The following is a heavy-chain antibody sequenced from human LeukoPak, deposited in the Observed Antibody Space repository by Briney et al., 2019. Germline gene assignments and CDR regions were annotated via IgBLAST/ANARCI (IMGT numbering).Heavy chain of an antibody. D-gene: IGHD4-17*01. Sequence: SETLSLTCTVSGGSISSGGYYWSWIRQHPGKGLEWIGYIYYSGSTYYNPSLKSRVTISADTSKNEFSLKLNSVTAADTAVYYCARAVTTGLDYFDYWGQGTLVTVSS. CDR3: ARAVTTGLDYFDY. J-gene: IGHJ4*02. CDR2: IYYSGST. V-gene: IGHV4-61*08. CDR1: GGSISSGGYY.